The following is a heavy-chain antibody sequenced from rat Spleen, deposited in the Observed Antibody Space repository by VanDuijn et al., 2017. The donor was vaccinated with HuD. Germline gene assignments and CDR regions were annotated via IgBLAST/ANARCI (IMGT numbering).Heavy chain of an antibody. V-gene: IGHV5S13*01. J-gene: IGHJ4*01. CDR1: GFTFSNYA. CDR2: ISTGGGNT. Sequence: EVQLVESDGGLVQPGRSLKLSCAASGFTFSNYAMAWVRQTPTKGLEWVAFISTGGGNTYYRDSVKGRFTISRDNAENTVYLQMNSLRSEDTATYYCAKDLTTRSYVMDAWGQGASVTVSS. D-gene: IGHD1-4*01. CDR3: AKDLTTRSYVMDA.